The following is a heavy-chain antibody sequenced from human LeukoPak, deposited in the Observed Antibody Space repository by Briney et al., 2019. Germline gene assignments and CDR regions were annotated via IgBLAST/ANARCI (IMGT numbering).Heavy chain of an antibody. D-gene: IGHD2-15*01. CDR1: GYTFINYG. V-gene: IGHV1-18*01. J-gene: IGHJ4*02. CDR3: ARDPARRKYYFDY. Sequence: ASVKVSCKASGYTFINYGITWVRQAPGQGLEWMGWISAYNGNTNYAQKLQGRVTMTTDTSSSTAYMELSRLRSDDTAVYYCARDPARRKYYFDYWGQGTLVTVSS. CDR2: ISAYNGNT.